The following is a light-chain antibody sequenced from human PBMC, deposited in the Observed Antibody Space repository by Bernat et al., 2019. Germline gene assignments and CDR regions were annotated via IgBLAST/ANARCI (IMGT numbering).Light chain of an antibody. CDR2: DVS. V-gene: IGLV2-14*03. CDR3: SSVSITSTPVV. Sequence: QSALTQPASVSGSPGQSITLSCTGTSSGVGAYNYVSWYQQHPGRAPKLMIFDVSNRPSGVSDRFSGSKSGNTASLTISGLRPEDEADYYCSSVSITSTPVVFGGGTKLTVL. CDR1: SSGVGAYNY. J-gene: IGLJ3*02.